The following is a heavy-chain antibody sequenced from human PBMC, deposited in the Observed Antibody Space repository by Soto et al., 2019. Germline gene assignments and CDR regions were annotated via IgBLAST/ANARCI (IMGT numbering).Heavy chain of an antibody. D-gene: IGHD3-16*01. CDR2: INAGIGDT. CDR3: AKEHGGGTRMITSYFDY. Sequence: EASVKVSCKASGYTFTSYAMHWVRQAPGQRLEWMRWINAGIGDTQYSQDFQGRVTITRDTYASTAYMELSKLRDDDTAVYYCAKEHGGGTRMITSYFDYWGRGTLVTVSS. V-gene: IGHV1-3*01. CDR1: GYTFTSYA. J-gene: IGHJ4*02.